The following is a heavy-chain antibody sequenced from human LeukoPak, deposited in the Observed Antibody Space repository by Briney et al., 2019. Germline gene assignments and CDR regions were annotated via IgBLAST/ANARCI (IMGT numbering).Heavy chain of an antibody. D-gene: IGHD2-15*01. J-gene: IGHJ4*02. CDR3: AREYCSGGSCFLDY. Sequence: TGGSLRLSCAASGFTFSSYAMHWVRQAPGKGLEYVSTISSNGGSTYYANSVKGRFTISRDNSKNTLYLQMGSLRAEDIAVYYCAREYCSGGSCFLDYWGQGTLVTVSS. CDR1: GFTFSSYA. V-gene: IGHV3-64*01. CDR2: ISSNGGST.